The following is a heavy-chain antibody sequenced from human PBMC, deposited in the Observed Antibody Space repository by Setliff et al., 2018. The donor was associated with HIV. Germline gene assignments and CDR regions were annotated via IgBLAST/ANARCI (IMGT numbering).Heavy chain of an antibody. J-gene: IGHJ4*02. CDR1: GFTFSSFW. D-gene: IGHD2-2*01. V-gene: IGHV3-7*02. Sequence: RLSCAASGFTFSSFWMSWVRQAPGKGLEWVANIKQDGSDKFYVDSVKGRFTISRDNAKKSLYLQMNSLRAEDTAVYYCARGEPTILVVPAAFFDYWGQGTLVTVSS. CDR3: ARGEPTILVVPAAFFDY. CDR2: IKQDGSDK.